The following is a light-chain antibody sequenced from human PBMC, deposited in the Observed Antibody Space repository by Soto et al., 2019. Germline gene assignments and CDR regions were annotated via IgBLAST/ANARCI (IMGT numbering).Light chain of an antibody. CDR1: QSVLYSFDKKNY. CDR2: WAS. V-gene: IGKV4-1*01. Sequence: DIVMTQSPDSLAVSLGERATINCKSSQSVLYSFDKKNYLAWFQHKPGQPPKLLFYWASTRESGVPDRLSGSGSGTDFTLTISSLQAEDLAVYYCQQYYSSPGTFGQGTKLEIK. CDR3: QQYYSSPGT. J-gene: IGKJ2*01.